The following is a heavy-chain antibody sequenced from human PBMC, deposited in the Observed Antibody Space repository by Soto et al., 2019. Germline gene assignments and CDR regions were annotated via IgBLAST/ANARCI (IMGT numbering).Heavy chain of an antibody. D-gene: IGHD3-3*01. V-gene: IGHV1-3*01. CDR1: GYTFTSYA. CDR3: ARQVDITIFGVVTACDY. CDR2: INAGNGNT. J-gene: IGHJ4*02. Sequence: ASVRVSCRASGYTFTSYAMLWVRQAPGQRLEWMGWINAGNGNTKYSQKFQGRVTITRDTSASTAYMELSSLRSEDTAVYYCARQVDITIFGVVTACDYWGQGTLVTVSS.